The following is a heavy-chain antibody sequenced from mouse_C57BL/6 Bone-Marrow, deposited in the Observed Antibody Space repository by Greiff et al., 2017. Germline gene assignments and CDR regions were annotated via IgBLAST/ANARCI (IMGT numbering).Heavy chain of an antibody. J-gene: IGHJ4*01. V-gene: IGHV1-63*01. CDR1: GYTFTNYW. CDR3: ARSDYAMGY. Sequence: VQLQQSGAELVRPGTSVKLSCKASGYTFTNYWLGWAKQRPGHGLEWIGNIYPGGGYTNYNEKFKGKATLTADKSSSTADMQISSLTSEDSAIYYCARSDYAMGYWGQGTSVTVSS. CDR2: IYPGGGYT.